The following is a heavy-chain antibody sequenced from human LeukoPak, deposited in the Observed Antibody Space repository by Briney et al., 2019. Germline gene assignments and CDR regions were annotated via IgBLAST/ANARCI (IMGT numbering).Heavy chain of an antibody. CDR2: IGGSGSYI. Sequence: TGGSLRLSCAASGFTFSTYSMNWVRQAPGKGLEWVSYIGGSGSYIYYADSVKGRFTISRDNGKNSLYLQMNSLRAEDTAVYYCAMATDSYQFDYWGQGTLVTVSS. J-gene: IGHJ4*02. CDR3: AMATDSYQFDY. CDR1: GFTFSTYS. D-gene: IGHD5-24*01. V-gene: IGHV3-21*01.